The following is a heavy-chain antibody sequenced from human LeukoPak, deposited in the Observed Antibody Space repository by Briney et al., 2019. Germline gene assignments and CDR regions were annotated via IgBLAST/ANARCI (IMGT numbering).Heavy chain of an antibody. V-gene: IGHV3-23*01. J-gene: IGHJ4*02. CDR3: ARDYSGSGYELDY. CDR2: ISGSGGNT. Sequence: PGGSLRLSCAASGFTFSSYAMSWVRQAPGKGLEWVSAISGSGGNTYYADSAKGRFTISRDNSKNTLYLQMNSLRAEDTAVYYCARDYSGSGYELDYWGQGTLVTVSS. D-gene: IGHD5-12*01. CDR1: GFTFSSYA.